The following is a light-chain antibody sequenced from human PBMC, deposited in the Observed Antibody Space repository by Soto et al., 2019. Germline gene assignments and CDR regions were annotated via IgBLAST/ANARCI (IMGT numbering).Light chain of an antibody. J-gene: IGKJ1*01. CDR2: GAS. CDR1: QSVSNY. Sequence: IVLTQSPATLSLSPGARATLSCRAGQSVSNYLAWYQQKPGQAPRLLIYGASSRATGIPDRFSGSGSGTDFTLTISRLEPEDFAVYYCQQYDNSPWTFGQGTKVEIK. CDR3: QQYDNSPWT. V-gene: IGKV3-20*01.